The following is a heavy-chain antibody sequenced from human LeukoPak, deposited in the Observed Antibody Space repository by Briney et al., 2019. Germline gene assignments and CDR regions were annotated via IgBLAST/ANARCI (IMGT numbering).Heavy chain of an antibody. CDR2: IGTASDT. CDR1: GFTFSSFD. V-gene: IGHV3-13*01. D-gene: IGHD1-1*01. CDR3: ARGPPRGKYYYMDV. J-gene: IGHJ6*03. Sequence: PGGSLRLSCAASGFTFSSFDMHWVRQPTGQGLEWVSTIGTASDTYYPGSVEGRFTLSRDNAKNSLYLQMNSLTAGDTAVYYCARGPPRGKYYYMDVWGIGTTVTVSS.